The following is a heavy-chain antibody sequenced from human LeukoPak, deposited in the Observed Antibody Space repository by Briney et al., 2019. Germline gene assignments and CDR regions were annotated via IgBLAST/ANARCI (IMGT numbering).Heavy chain of an antibody. V-gene: IGHV4-59*08. CDR2: IYYSGST. Sequence: PSETLSLTCTVSGGSISSYYWSWIRQPPGKGLEWIGYIYYSGSTNYNPSLKSRVTISVDTSKNHFSLKLSSVTAADTAVYYCARHEGATDYWGQGTLVTVSS. CDR1: GGSISSYY. D-gene: IGHD1-26*01. CDR3: ARHEGATDY. J-gene: IGHJ4*02.